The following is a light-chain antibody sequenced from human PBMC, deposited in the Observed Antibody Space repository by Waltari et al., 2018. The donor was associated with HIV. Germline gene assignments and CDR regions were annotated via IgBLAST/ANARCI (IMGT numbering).Light chain of an antibody. V-gene: IGKV1-17*01. Sequence: DIQMTQSPSSLSASVGDRVTITCRASQGVGNDLSWYQQKPGKAPKRLIYATSSLQSGVPSRFNGSGSGTKFTLTISSLQPEDFATYYCLQHNNYPLFTFGGGTKVDIK. J-gene: IGKJ4*01. CDR2: ATS. CDR1: QGVGND. CDR3: LQHNNYPLFT.